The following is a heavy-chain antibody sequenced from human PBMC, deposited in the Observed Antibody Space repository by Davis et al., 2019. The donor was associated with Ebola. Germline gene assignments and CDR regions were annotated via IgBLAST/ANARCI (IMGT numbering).Heavy chain of an antibody. Sequence: HSQTPSLTRAISGDSVSIADGNWIRQSLSRGLEWPGRTYYKSKWYNDYAASVKSRITINPDTSKNQFTLQLTSVTPEDTALYYCARGWLRGGMDVWGEGTTVTVSS. CDR3: ARGWLRGGMDV. CDR2: TYYKSKWYN. CDR1: GDSVSIAD. V-gene: IGHV6-1*01. D-gene: IGHD5-18*01. J-gene: IGHJ6*03.